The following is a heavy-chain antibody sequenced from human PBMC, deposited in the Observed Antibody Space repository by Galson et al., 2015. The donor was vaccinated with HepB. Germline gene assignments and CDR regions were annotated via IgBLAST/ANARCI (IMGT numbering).Heavy chain of an antibody. CDR3: ARDDAAASNWFDP. CDR2: ISSSSSYI. Sequence: SLRLSCAASGFTFSSYSMNWVRQAPGKGLEWVSAISSSSSYIYYADSVKGRFTISRDNAKNSLYLQMNSLRAEDTAVYYCARDDAAASNWFDPWGQGTLVTVSS. J-gene: IGHJ5*02. V-gene: IGHV3-21*01. CDR1: GFTFSSYS. D-gene: IGHD2-2*01.